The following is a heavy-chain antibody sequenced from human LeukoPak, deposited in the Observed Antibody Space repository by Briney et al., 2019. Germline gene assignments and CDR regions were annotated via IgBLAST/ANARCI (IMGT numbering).Heavy chain of an antibody. CDR2: INTYNGET. CDR3: ARGRLGVSGYKDYLDY. J-gene: IGHJ4*02. V-gene: IGHV1-18*01. CDR1: GYILTNYG. Sequence: ASEKVSCSSSGYILTNYGIYWVRQAHGQRLEWMGWINTYNGETDYAQNFQGRVTMTTDTSTSTAYMDLKSLTSDDTAVYYCARGRLGVSGYKDYLDYWGQGTLVTVSS. D-gene: IGHD5-12*01.